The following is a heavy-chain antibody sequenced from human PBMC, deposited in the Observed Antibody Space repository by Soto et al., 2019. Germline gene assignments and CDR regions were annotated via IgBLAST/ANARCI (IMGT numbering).Heavy chain of an antibody. CDR2: ISGSGGST. CDR3: AKRGITMILYGAFDI. V-gene: IGHV3-23*01. CDR1: GFTFSSYA. J-gene: IGHJ3*02. Sequence: EVQLLEYGGGLVQPGGSLRLACAASGFTFSSYAMSWVRQAPGKGLERGSAISGSGGSTYYADSVKGRFTISRDNSKNTMYLQMNSLRAEDTAVYYCAKRGITMILYGAFDIWGQGRMVTDSS. D-gene: IGHD3-22*01.